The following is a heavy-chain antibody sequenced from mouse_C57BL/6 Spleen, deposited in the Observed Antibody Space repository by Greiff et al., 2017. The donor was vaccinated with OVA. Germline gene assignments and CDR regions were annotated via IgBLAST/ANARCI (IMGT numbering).Heavy chain of an antibody. CDR2: IYPGSGNT. CDR1: GYSFTSYY. Sequence: QVQLQQSGPELVKPGASVKISCKASGYSFTSYYIHWVKQRPGQGLEWIGWIYPGSGNTKYNEKFKGKATLTADTSSSTAYMQLSSLTSEDSAVYYCASDYGSSSFAYWGQGTLVTVSA. D-gene: IGHD1-1*01. J-gene: IGHJ3*01. CDR3: ASDYGSSSFAY. V-gene: IGHV1-66*01.